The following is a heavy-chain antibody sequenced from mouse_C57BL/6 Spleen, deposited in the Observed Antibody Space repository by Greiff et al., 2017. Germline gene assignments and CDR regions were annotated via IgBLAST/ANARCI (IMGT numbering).Heavy chain of an antibody. Sequence: VKLVESGPGLVAPSQSLSITCTVSGFSLINYAISWVRQPPGKGLEWLGVIWTGGGTNYNSALNSRLSISKDNSKSQVFLKMNSLQTDDTARYYCARAYSNYNAMDYWGQGTSVTVSS. D-gene: IGHD2-5*01. CDR2: IWTGGGT. V-gene: IGHV2-9-1*01. CDR3: ARAYSNYNAMDY. J-gene: IGHJ4*01. CDR1: GFSLINYA.